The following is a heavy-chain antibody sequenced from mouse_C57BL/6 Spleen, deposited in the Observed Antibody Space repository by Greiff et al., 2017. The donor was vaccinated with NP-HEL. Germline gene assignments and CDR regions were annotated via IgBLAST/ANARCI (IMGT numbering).Heavy chain of an antibody. J-gene: IGHJ4*01. D-gene: IGHD2-3*01. CDR1: GFTFSDYY. V-gene: IGHV5-16*01. CDR2: INYDGSST. Sequence: EVMLVESEGGLVQPGSSMKLSCTASGFTFSDYYMAWVRQVPEKGLEWVANINYDGSSTYYLDSLKSRFIISRDNAKNILYLQMSSLKSEDTATYYCAREGDGYYAMDYWGQGTSVTVSS. CDR3: AREGDGYYAMDY.